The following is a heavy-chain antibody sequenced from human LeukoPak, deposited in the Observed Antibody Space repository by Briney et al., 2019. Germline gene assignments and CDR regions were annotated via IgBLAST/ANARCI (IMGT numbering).Heavy chain of an antibody. CDR1: GFTFSNYW. CDR2: ISSSSSYI. J-gene: IGHJ4*02. Sequence: GGSLRLSCVASGFTFSNYWMSWVRQAPGKGLEWVSSISSSSSYIYYADSVKGRFTISRDNAKNSLYLQMNSLRAEDTAVYYCARESCDYWGQGTLVTVSS. CDR3: ARESCDY. V-gene: IGHV3-21*01.